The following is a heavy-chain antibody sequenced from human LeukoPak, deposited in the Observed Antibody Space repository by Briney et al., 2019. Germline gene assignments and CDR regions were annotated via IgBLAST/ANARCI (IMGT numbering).Heavy chain of an antibody. CDR2: MYHSGST. V-gene: IGHV4-59*08. D-gene: IGHD5-12*01. J-gene: IGHJ4*02. CDR1: GGSISSYY. CDR3: ARRRSGYGDFDY. Sequence: SETLSLTCTVSGGSISSYYWSWIRQPPGKELEWIGYMYHSGSTNYNPSLKSRVTMSVDTSKNQFSLKLSSVTAADTAVYYCARRRSGYGDFDYWGQGTLVTVSS.